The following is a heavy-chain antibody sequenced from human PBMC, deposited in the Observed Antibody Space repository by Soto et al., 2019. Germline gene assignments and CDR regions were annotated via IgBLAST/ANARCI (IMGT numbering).Heavy chain of an antibody. CDR2: MNPDSGNT. CDR3: ARRRGSNGWFDL. Sequence: QVQLVQSVAEVKKPGASVKVSCKASGYTFINYDINWVRQAPGQGLEWVGWMNPDSGNTGYAQNFQGRVTMTGNTSISSVYMELSSLTSEDTAVYYCARRRGSNGWFDLWGKGTLVTVSS. D-gene: IGHD2-8*01. J-gene: IGHJ5*02. CDR1: GYTFINYD. V-gene: IGHV1-8*01.